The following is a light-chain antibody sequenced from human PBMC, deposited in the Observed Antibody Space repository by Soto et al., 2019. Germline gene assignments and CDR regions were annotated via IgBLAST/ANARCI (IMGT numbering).Light chain of an antibody. V-gene: IGKV1-5*01. J-gene: IGKJ1*01. CDR3: QQHNSYSQT. Sequence: QMTQSPSSLSTSVGDRVTITCRASQTISSWLAWYQQKPGKAPKLLIYDASSLQSGVPSRFSGSGSETEFTLTIRSLQPEDFATYYCQQHNSYSQTFGQGTKVDIK. CDR2: DAS. CDR1: QTISSW.